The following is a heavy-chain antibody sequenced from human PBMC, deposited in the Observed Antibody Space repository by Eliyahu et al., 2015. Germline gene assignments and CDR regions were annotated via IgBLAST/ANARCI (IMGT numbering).Heavy chain of an antibody. J-gene: IGHJ3*02. D-gene: IGHD4-23*01. Sequence: QVQLQESGPGLVKPSETLSLTCTVSGGSISSYYWSWIRQPAGKGLEWIGRFYTRGSPNYHPSLKSRVTMSVDTSKNQFSLKLSSVTAADTAVYYCARVLVTDLKAFDIWGQGTMVTVSS. CDR2: FYTRGSP. CDR1: GGSISSYY. V-gene: IGHV4-4*07. CDR3: ARVLVTDLKAFDI.